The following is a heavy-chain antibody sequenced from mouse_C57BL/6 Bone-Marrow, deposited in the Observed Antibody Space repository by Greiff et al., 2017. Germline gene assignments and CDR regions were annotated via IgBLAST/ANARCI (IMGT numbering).Heavy chain of an antibody. CDR1: GFSLTSYG. V-gene: IGHV2-3*01. CDR3: ALITTVVATGAMDY. CDR2: IWGDGST. D-gene: IGHD1-1*01. J-gene: IGHJ4*01. Sequence: VQLQESGPGLVAPSQSLSITCTVSGFSLTSYGVSWVRQPPGKGLEWLGVIWGDGSTNYHSALISRLSISKDNSKSQVFLKLNSLQTDDTATYYCALITTVVATGAMDYWGQGTSVTVSS.